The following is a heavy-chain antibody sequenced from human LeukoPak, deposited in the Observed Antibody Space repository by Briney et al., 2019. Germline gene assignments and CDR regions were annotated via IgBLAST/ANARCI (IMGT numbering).Heavy chain of an antibody. D-gene: IGHD3-10*01. J-gene: IGHJ3*02. V-gene: IGHV1-69*13. CDR1: GGTFSSYA. CDR3: ARGSGSYYHDAFDI. Sequence: SVKVSCKASGGTFSSYAISWVRQAPGQGLXXXXGIIPIFGTANYAQKFQGRVTITADESTSTAYMELSSLRSEDTAVYYCARGSGSYYHDAFDIWGQGTMVTVSS. CDR2: IIPIFGTA.